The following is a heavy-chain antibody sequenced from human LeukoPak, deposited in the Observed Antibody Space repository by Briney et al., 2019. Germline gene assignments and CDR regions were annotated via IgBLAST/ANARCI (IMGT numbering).Heavy chain of an antibody. D-gene: IGHD3-10*01. Sequence: GGSLRLSCAASGFTFSSYAVSWVRQTPGKGLEWVSGISGSGDSTYYADSVKGRFTISRDNSKNTLYLQMNSLRVEDTAVYYCAKSYYGSGNYYSGADFWGQGTLVAVSS. J-gene: IGHJ4*02. CDR3: AKSYYGSGNYYSGADF. CDR1: GFTFSSYA. V-gene: IGHV3-23*01. CDR2: ISGSGDST.